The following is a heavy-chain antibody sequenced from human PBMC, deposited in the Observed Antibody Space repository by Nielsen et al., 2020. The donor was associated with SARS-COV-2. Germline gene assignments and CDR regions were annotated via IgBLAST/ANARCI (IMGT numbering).Heavy chain of an antibody. CDR2: IYPGDSDT. J-gene: IGHJ4*02. CDR1: GYSFTSYW. CDR3: ARGLSGYYFGFDY. V-gene: IGHV5-51*01. Sequence: GESLKTSCKGSGYSFTSYWIGRVRQMPGKGLEWMGIIYPGDSDTRYSPSFQGQVTISADKSISTAYLQWSSLKASDTAMYYCARGLSGYYFGFDYWGQGTLVTVSS. D-gene: IGHD3-22*01.